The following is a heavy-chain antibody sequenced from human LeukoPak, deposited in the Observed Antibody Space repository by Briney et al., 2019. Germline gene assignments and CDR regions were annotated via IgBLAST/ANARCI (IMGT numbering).Heavy chain of an antibody. Sequence: GGSLRLSCAASGFTFSTYNLNWVRQAPGKGLEWVAIIWYDGSDKYYADSVKGRFTISRDNSKNTLYLQMNSLRAEDTAVYFCARDGLGIDSWGQGTLVTVSS. CDR2: IWYDGSDK. D-gene: IGHD3/OR15-3a*01. CDR1: GFTFSTYN. CDR3: ARDGLGIDS. J-gene: IGHJ5*01. V-gene: IGHV3-33*08.